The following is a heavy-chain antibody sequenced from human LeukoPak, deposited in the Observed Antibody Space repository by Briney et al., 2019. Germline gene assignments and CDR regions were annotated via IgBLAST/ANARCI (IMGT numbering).Heavy chain of an antibody. D-gene: IGHD4-11*01. V-gene: IGHV4-59*08. CDR3: ARCRSDYRTVDP. Sequence: SETLSLTCTVSGGSISPYYWSWIRQPPGKGLEWIGYIYYIGSTNYNPSLKSRVTISVDTSKNQFSLKLSSVTAADTAVYYCARCRSDYRTVDPWGQGTLVSVSS. J-gene: IGHJ5*02. CDR1: GGSISPYY. CDR2: IYYIGST.